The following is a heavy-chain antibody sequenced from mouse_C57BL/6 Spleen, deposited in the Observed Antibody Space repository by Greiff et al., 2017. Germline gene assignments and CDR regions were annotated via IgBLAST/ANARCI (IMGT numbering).Heavy chain of an antibody. D-gene: IGHD4-1*01. CDR2: INPGSGGT. CDR3: ARRDLTGTVDY. Sequence: VQRVESGAELVRPGTSVKVSCKASGYAFTNYLIEWVKQRPGQGLEWIGVINPGSGGTNYNEKFKGKATLTADKSSSTAYMQLSSLTSEDSAVYFCARRDLTGTVDYWGQGTTLTVSS. V-gene: IGHV1-54*01. J-gene: IGHJ2*01. CDR1: GYAFTNYL.